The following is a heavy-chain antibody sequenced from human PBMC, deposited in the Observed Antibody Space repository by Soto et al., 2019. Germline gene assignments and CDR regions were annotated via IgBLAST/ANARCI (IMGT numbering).Heavy chain of an antibody. Sequence: QVQLVQSGAEVKKPGSSVKVSCTASGGTFSSYAITWARQAPGQGLEWVGRIIPILGITNFAQKVQGRVTITADKSTSTAYMELSSLRSEDTAVYYCARSFSAYAYTVMDVWGQGTTVTVSS. J-gene: IGHJ6*02. CDR2: IIPILGIT. CDR1: GGTFSSYA. CDR3: ARSFSAYAYTVMDV. D-gene: IGHD3-16*01. V-gene: IGHV1-69*02.